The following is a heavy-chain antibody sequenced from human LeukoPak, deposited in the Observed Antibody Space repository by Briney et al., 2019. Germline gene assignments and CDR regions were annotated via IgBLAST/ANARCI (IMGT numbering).Heavy chain of an antibody. Sequence: ASVKVSCKASGGTFSSYAISWVRQAPGQGLEWMGGIIPIFGTANYAQKFQGRVTITTDESTSTAYMELSSLRSEDTAVYYCARGHCSSTSCYNYYYYYMDVWGKGITVTVSS. CDR1: GGTFSSYA. CDR3: ARGHCSSTSCYNYYYYYMDV. D-gene: IGHD2-2*02. J-gene: IGHJ6*03. V-gene: IGHV1-69*05. CDR2: IIPIFGTA.